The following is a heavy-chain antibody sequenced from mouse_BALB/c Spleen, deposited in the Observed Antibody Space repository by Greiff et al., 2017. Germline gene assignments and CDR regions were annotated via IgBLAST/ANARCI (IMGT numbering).Heavy chain of an antibody. V-gene: IGHV5-4*02. CDR3: ARGGPPWYFDV. J-gene: IGHJ1*01. CDR2: ISDGGSYT. CDR1: GFTFSDYY. Sequence: EVMLVESGGGLVKPGGSLKLSCAASGFTFSDYYMYWVRQTPEKRLEWVATISDGGSYTYYPDSVKGRFTISRDNAKNNLYLQMSSLKSEDTAMYYCARGGPPWYFDVWGAGTTVTVSS.